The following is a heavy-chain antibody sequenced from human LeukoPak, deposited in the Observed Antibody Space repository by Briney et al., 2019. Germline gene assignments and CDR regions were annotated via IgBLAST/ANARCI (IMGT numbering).Heavy chain of an antibody. D-gene: IGHD3-16*02. CDR2: ISSGGSYI. Sequence: GGSLRLSCAGSGFTFSTYSMNWVRQAPGKGLEWVSSISSGGSYIYYADSVKGRFTISRDNAKNSLYLQMNSLRAEDTAVYYCARDLDDYVWGSYRGPDAFDIRGQGTMVTVSS. V-gene: IGHV3-21*01. CDR1: GFTFSTYS. J-gene: IGHJ3*02. CDR3: ARDLDDYVWGSYRGPDAFDI.